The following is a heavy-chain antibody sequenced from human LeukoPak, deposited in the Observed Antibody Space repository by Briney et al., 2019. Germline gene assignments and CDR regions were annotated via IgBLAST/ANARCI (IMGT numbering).Heavy chain of an antibody. CDR2: IYHSGST. CDR3: AGGPMVRRGAPPYYYYYMDV. D-gene: IGHD3-10*01. CDR1: GYSISSGYY. V-gene: IGHV4-38-2*01. Sequence: SETLSLTCAVSGYSISSGYYWGWIRQPPGKGLEWIGSIYHSGSTYYNPSLKSRVTISVDTSKNQFSLKLSSVTAADTAVYYCAGGPMVRRGAPPYYYYYMDVWGKGTTVTVSS. J-gene: IGHJ6*03.